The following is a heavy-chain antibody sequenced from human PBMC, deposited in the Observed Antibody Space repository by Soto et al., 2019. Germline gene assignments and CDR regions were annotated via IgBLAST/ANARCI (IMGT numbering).Heavy chain of an antibody. CDR3: ARGAMGTPDYFDY. Sequence: SETLSLTCTVSGGSISSYYWSLIRQPPGKGLEWIGYIYYSGSTNYNPSLKSRVTISVDTSKNQFSLKLSSVTAADTAVYYCARGAMGTPDYFDYWGQGTLVTVSS. J-gene: IGHJ4*02. CDR2: IYYSGST. V-gene: IGHV4-59*01. D-gene: IGHD5-18*01. CDR1: GGSISSYY.